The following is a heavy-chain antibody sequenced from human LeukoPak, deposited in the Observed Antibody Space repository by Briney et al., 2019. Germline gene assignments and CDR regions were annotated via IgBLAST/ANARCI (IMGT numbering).Heavy chain of an antibody. Sequence: GGSLRLSCAASGFTFSSYGMHWVRQAPGKGLEWVAVISYDGSNKYYADSVKGRFTISRDNSKNTLYLQMNSLRAEDTAVCYCAKDKNDFWSGYYIWNWFDPWGQGTLVTVSS. CDR1: GFTFSSYG. CDR3: AKDKNDFWSGYYIWNWFDP. J-gene: IGHJ5*02. CDR2: ISYDGSNK. D-gene: IGHD3-3*01. V-gene: IGHV3-30*18.